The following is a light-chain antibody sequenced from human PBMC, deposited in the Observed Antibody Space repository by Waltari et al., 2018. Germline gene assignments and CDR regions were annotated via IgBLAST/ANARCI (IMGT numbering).Light chain of an antibody. J-gene: IGLJ1*01. Sequence: SALTQPASVSGSLGQSITISCTGTSSDVGGYNYVSWYQQHPGKAPKLMIYAVTNRPSGVTNRFSGSKSGNTASLTISGLQAEDEADYYCSSYTSSNTLGFGTGTKVTVL. CDR2: AVT. CDR1: SSDVGGYNY. V-gene: IGLV2-14*03. CDR3: SSYTSSNTLG.